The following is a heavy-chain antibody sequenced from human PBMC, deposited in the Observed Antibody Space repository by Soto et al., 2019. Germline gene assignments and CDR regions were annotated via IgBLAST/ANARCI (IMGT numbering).Heavy chain of an antibody. CDR3: ARGGDILTGRLSPSNWFDP. Sequence: ASVKVSCKASGYTSTGYYMHWVRQAPGQGLEWMGWINPNSGGTNYAQKFQGRVTMTRDTSISTAYMELSRLRSDDTAVYYCARGGDILTGRLSPSNWFDPWGQGTLVTVSS. CDR2: INPNSGGT. D-gene: IGHD3-9*01. J-gene: IGHJ5*02. CDR1: GYTSTGYY. V-gene: IGHV1-2*02.